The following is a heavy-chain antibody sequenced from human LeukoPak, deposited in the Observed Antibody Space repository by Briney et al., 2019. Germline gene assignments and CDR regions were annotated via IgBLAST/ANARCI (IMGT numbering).Heavy chain of an antibody. Sequence: AGGSLRLSCAASGFTFSSYGMHWVRQAPGKGLEWVAFIRYDGSSKYYADSVKGRFTISRDNSKNTLYLQMNSLRAEDTAVYYCAKRETVTSPMDVWGKGTTVTVSS. CDR3: AKRETVTSPMDV. J-gene: IGHJ6*03. D-gene: IGHD4-11*01. V-gene: IGHV3-30*02. CDR1: GFTFSSYG. CDR2: IRYDGSSK.